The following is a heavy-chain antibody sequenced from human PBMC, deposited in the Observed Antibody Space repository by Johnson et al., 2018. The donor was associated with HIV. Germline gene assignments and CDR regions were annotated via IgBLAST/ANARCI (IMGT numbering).Heavy chain of an antibody. CDR3: TTGWYSGYDLPNAFDI. J-gene: IGHJ3*02. CDR2: IKSKTHGETT. V-gene: IGHV3-15*01. Sequence: VQLVESGGGVVRPGGSLRLSCAASGFIFSNAWMHWVRQAPGKGLEWVGRIKSKTHGETTDYAAPVKGRFSISRDDSKNTLYLQMNSLKTEDTAVYYCTTGWYSGYDLPNAFDIWGQGTMVTVSS. D-gene: IGHD5-12*01. CDR1: GFIFSNAW.